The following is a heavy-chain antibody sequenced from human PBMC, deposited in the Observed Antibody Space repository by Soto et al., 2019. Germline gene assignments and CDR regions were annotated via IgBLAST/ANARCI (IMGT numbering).Heavy chain of an antibody. CDR3: ARGRRYHYYDSSGYLDY. CDR1: GGSVSSGSYY. CDR2: IYYSGST. V-gene: IGHV4-61*01. D-gene: IGHD3-22*01. Sequence: SETLSLTCTVSGGSVSSGSYYWSWIRQPPGKGLEWIGYIYYSGSTNYNPSLKSRVTISVDTSKNQFSLKLSSVTAADTAVYYCARGRRYHYYDSSGYLDYWGQGTLVTVSS. J-gene: IGHJ4*02.